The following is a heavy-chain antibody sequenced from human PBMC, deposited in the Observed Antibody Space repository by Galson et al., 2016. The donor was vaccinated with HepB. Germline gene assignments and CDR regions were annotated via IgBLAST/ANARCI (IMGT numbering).Heavy chain of an antibody. CDR2: IWYDGSNK. J-gene: IGHJ4*02. D-gene: IGHD5-24*01. CDR3: AKGDGYNLADY. CDR1: GFTFSSYG. V-gene: IGHV3-33*06. Sequence: SLRLSCAASGFTFSSYGMHWVRQAPGKGLEWVAVIWYDGSNKYYADSVKGRFTISRDNSKNTLYLQMSSLRAEDTAVYYCAKGDGYNLADYRGQGTLVTVSS.